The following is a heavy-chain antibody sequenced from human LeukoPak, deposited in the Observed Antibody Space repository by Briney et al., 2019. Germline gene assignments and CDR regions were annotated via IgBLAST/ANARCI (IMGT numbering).Heavy chain of an antibody. D-gene: IGHD6-6*01. V-gene: IGHV3-74*01. CDR3: ARGGQLEPFDY. Sequence: GGSLRLSCAASGFTFSSYWMHWVRQAPGKGLVWVSRINSDGSSTSYADSVKGRFTISRDNAKNTLYLQMNSLRAEDTAVYYCARGGQLEPFDYWGQGTLVTVSS. CDR1: GFTFSSYW. CDR2: INSDGSST. J-gene: IGHJ4*02.